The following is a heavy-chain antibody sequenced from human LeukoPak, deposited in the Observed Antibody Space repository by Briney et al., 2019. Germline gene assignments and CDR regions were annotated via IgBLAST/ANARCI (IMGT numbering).Heavy chain of an antibody. V-gene: IGHV3-30*18. Sequence: GGSLRLSCAASGFTFSSYGMHWVRQAPGKGLEWVAVISYDGSNKYYADSVKGRFTISRDNSKNTLYLQMNSLRAEDTAVYYCAKDRDQFFISSNDFDYWGQGTLVNVSS. D-gene: IGHD2-2*01. CDR3: AKDRDQFFISSNDFDY. CDR2: ISYDGSNK. CDR1: GFTFSSYG. J-gene: IGHJ4*02.